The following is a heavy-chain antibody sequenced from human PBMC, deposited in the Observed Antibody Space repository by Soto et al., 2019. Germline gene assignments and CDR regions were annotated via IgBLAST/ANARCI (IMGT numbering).Heavy chain of an antibody. J-gene: IGHJ4*01. Sequence: PSETLSLTCTFPGSRINRYYWSWFRQPPGQGLEWVGYVYYTGTTTYNPSLKSRLTISVDASKSHFSLNLRSVTAADTAVYYCARLGDDYPVFDYRGPGTLLTISS. V-gene: IGHV4-59*08. CDR1: GSRINRYY. CDR2: VYYTGTT. CDR3: ARLGDDYPVFDY. D-gene: IGHD2-21*01.